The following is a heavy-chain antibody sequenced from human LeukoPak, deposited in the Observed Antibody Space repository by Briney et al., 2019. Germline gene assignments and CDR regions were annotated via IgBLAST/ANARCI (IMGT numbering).Heavy chain of an antibody. CDR1: GYTFTSYG. J-gene: IGHJ3*02. CDR2: ISAYNGNT. D-gene: IGHD3-3*01. V-gene: IGHV1-18*01. CDR3: ARFAEVTIFGVVTEDAFDI. Sequence: ASVKVSCKASGYTFTSYGISWVRQAPGQGLEWMGWISAYNGNTNYAQKLQGRVTMTTDTSTSTAYMELRSLRSDDTAVYYCARFAEVTIFGVVTEDAFDIWGQGTMVTVSS.